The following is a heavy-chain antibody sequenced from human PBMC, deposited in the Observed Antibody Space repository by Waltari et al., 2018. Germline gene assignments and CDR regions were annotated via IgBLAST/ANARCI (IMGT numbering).Heavy chain of an antibody. D-gene: IGHD3-22*01. CDR1: GFSFRRFG. CDR3: AKERDSSGLDF. Sequence: QLQLVESGGGVVQPGGSLRLPCAASGFSFRRFGMHWVRQSPGKGLEWVAFIRYDASRTYYGDSVKGRFTISRDNSRNIVFLQMNSLRRDETAVYFCAKERDSSGLDFWGQGTLVTVAS. J-gene: IGHJ4*02. V-gene: IGHV3-30*02. CDR2: IRYDASRT.